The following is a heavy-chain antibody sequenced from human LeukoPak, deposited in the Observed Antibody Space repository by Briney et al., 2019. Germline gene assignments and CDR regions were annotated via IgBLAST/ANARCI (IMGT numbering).Heavy chain of an antibody. CDR1: GFTFSSYA. Sequence: GGSLRLSCAASGFTFSSYAMHWVRQAPGKGLEWVAVISYDGNNKYYTDSVKGRFTISRDNSKNTLYLQMNSLRPEDTAVYHCARGGGSSTRGWFAPWGQGTLVTVSS. D-gene: IGHD6-13*01. CDR3: ARGGGSSTRGWFAP. V-gene: IGHV3-30-3*01. CDR2: ISYDGNNK. J-gene: IGHJ5*02.